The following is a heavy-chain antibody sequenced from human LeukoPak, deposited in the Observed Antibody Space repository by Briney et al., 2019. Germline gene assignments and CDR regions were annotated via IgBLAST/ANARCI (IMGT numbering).Heavy chain of an antibody. V-gene: IGHV2-70*04. CDR3: ARTALDCGGDCYSGLYYFHY. J-gene: IGHJ4*02. CDR2: IDWDDDK. Sequence: ESGPALVKPTQTLTLTCTFSGFSLSTRGMRVSWIRQPPGKALEWLSRIDWDDDKFYSTALKTRLTISKDTSKNQVVLTMTNMDPVDTATYYCARTALDCGGDCYSGLYYFHYWGQGTLVTVSS. D-gene: IGHD2-21*02. CDR1: GFSLSTRGMR.